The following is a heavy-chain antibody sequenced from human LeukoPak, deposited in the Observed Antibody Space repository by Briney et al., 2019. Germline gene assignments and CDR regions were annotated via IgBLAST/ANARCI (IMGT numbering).Heavy chain of an antibody. CDR1: GDSVSSYY. V-gene: IGHV4-59*02. D-gene: IGHD5-24*01. CDR3: ARVGPRREGNNADY. CDR2: IHYSGST. Sequence: PSETLSLTCTVSGDSVSSYYWSWIRQPPGKGLEWIGYIHYSGSTNYNPSLKSRVTMSVDTSKSQFSLKLSSVTAEDTAVYYCARVGPRREGNNADYWGQGTLVSVSS. J-gene: IGHJ4*02.